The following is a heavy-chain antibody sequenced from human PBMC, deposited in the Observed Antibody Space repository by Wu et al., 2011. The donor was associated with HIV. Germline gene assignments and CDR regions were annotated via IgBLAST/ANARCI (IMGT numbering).Heavy chain of an antibody. D-gene: IGHD2-2*01. CDR2: ISAYTGDT. V-gene: IGHV1-18*01. CDR1: GYIFTNYG. CDR3: ARDCVDRYCSRGSVHNSVEKDY. J-gene: IGHJ4*02. Sequence: QVGLIQSGAEVKKPGASVKVSCKTSGYIFTNYGISWVRQAPGQGLEWMGWISAYTGDTNSAQKLQGRVTMTTDTSTSTAYMELRSLRSDDTAVYYCARDCVDRYCSRGSVHNSVEKDYWGQGTLVTVSS.